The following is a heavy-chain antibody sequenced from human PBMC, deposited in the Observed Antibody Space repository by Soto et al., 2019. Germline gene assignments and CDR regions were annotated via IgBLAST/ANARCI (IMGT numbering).Heavy chain of an antibody. CDR2: INHSGST. J-gene: IGHJ4*02. Sequence: PSETLSLTCAVYGGSFSGYYWSWIRQPPGKGLEWIGEINHSGSTNYNPSLKSRVTISVDTSKNQFSLKLSSVTAADTAVYYCAGGWGRIFDYWGQGTLVTVSS. D-gene: IGHD7-27*01. CDR3: AGGWGRIFDY. V-gene: IGHV4-34*01. CDR1: GGSFSGYY.